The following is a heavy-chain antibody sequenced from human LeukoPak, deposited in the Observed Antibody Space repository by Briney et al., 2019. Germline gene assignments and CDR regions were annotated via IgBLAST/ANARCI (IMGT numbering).Heavy chain of an antibody. CDR3: AREDSLGDFWSGYLADYYYYGMDV. CDR2: INPNSGGT. CDR1: GYTFTGYY. D-gene: IGHD3-3*01. Sequence: ASVKVSCKASGYTFTGYYMHWVRQAPGQGLEWMGWINPNSGGTNYAQKFQGRVTMTRDTSISTAYMELSRLRSDDTAVYYCAREDSLGDFWSGYLADYYYYGMDVWGQGTTVTVSS. V-gene: IGHV1-2*02. J-gene: IGHJ6*02.